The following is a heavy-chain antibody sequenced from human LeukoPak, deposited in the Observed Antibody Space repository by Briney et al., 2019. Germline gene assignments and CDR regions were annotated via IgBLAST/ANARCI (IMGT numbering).Heavy chain of an antibody. CDR2: IHYSGST. Sequence: SETLSLTCTVSGGYISSYSWSWIRQPPGKGLEWIGYIHYSGSTNYNPSLKSRVTISEDTSKNQFSLKLTSVTAADTTVYYCARGSGWCDYWGQGTLVTVSS. J-gene: IGHJ4*02. D-gene: IGHD6-19*01. CDR3: ARGSGWCDY. CDR1: GGYISSYS. V-gene: IGHV4-59*01.